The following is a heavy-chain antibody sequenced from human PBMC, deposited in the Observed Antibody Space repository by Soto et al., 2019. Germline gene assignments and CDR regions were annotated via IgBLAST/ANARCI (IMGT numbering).Heavy chain of an antibody. Sequence: GGSLRLSCAASGFTFSSYSMSWVRQAPGKGLEWVSSISSSSSYIYYADSVKGRFTISRDNAKNSLYLQMNSLRAEDTAVYYFARDRGIAAAGDPNAFDIWGQGTMVT. CDR2: ISSSSSYI. D-gene: IGHD6-13*01. CDR3: ARDRGIAAAGDPNAFDI. CDR1: GFTFSSYS. J-gene: IGHJ3*02. V-gene: IGHV3-21*01.